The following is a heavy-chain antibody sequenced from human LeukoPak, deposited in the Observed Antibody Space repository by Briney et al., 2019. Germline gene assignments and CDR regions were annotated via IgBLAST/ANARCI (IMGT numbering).Heavy chain of an antibody. CDR2: IRYDGSNK. V-gene: IGHV3-30*02. CDR3: AKSGIVVALYYFDY. CDR1: GFTFSSYG. J-gene: IGHJ4*02. D-gene: IGHD3-22*01. Sequence: AGSRRLSCAASGFTFSSYGMHCVRQVQGKGLEWVAFIRYDGSNKYYADSVKGRFTISRDNAKNSLYLQMNSLRAEDTAVYYCAKSGIVVALYYFDYWGQGTLVTVSS.